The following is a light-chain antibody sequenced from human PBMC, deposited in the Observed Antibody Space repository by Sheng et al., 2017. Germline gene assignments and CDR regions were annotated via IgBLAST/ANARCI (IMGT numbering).Light chain of an antibody. V-gene: IGKV3-11*01. Sequence: EIVLTQSPATLSLSPGERATLSCRASQSVSSYLAWYQQKPGQAPRLLIYDASNRATGIPARFSGSGSGTEFTLTISSLQSEDFAVYYCQQYKNWPLTFGGGTKVEIK. CDR1: QSVSSY. CDR2: DAS. CDR3: QQYKNWPLT. J-gene: IGKJ4*01.